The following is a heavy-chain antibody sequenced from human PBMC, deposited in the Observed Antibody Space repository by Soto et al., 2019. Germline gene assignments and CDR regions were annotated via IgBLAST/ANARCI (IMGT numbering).Heavy chain of an antibody. CDR1: GGTFRTYA. D-gene: IGHD6-19*01. Sequence: QVQLLQSGAEVKKPGSSVRVSCEASGGTFRTYAISWVRQTPGQGLEWMGATIPIFGKVNYAQKFQGRVTITAAESTTTVYMDLRSLTSEDTAVYYCAKGAVAGTPTSYYYYGMDVWGQGTTVTVS. J-gene: IGHJ6*02. CDR3: AKGAVAGTPTSYYYYGMDV. V-gene: IGHV1-69*12. CDR2: TIPIFGKV.